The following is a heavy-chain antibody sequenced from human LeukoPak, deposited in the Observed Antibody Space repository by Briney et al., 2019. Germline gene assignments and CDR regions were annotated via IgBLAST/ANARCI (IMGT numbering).Heavy chain of an antibody. Sequence: GGSLRLSCAASGFTFSSYGMHWVRQAPGKGLEWVAVIWYDGSNKYYADSVKGRFTISRDNSKNTLYLQMNSLRAEDTAVYYCAKDEDGDYPNFDYWGQGTLVTVSS. D-gene: IGHD4-17*01. CDR1: GFTFSSYG. CDR3: AKDEDGDYPNFDY. J-gene: IGHJ4*02. V-gene: IGHV3-30*02. CDR2: IWYDGSNK.